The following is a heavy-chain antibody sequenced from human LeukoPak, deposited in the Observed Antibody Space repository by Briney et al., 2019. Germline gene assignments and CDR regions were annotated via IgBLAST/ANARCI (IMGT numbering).Heavy chain of an antibody. Sequence: PSETLSLTCTVSGGSVASTGCYWGWIRQPPGKGLEWIGYIYYSGSTNYNPSLKSRVTISVDTSKNQFSLKLSSVTAADTAVYYCARGRVLRYFDWLPPLDPWGQGTLVTVSS. J-gene: IGHJ5*02. CDR1: GGSVASTGCY. CDR3: ARGRVLRYFDWLPPLDP. D-gene: IGHD3-9*01. V-gene: IGHV4-61*08. CDR2: IYYSGST.